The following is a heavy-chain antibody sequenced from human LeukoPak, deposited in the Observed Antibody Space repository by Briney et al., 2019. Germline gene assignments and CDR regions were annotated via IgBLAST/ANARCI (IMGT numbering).Heavy chain of an antibody. J-gene: IGHJ2*01. D-gene: IGHD6-19*01. CDR3: ARIGAVAGTRNWYFDL. Sequence: GESLKISCKGSGYSFTSYWIGWVRQMPGKGLEGMGIIYPGDSDTRYSPSFQGQVTISADKCISTAYLQWSSLKASDTAMYYCARIGAVAGTRNWYFDLWGRGTLVTVSS. CDR1: GYSFTSYW. V-gene: IGHV5-51*01. CDR2: IYPGDSDT.